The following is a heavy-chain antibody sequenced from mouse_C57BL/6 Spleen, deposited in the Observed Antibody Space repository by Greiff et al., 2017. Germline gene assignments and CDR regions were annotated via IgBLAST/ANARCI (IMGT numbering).Heavy chain of an antibody. Sequence: EVQVVESGGGLVQPGGSLSLSCAASGFTFTDYYMSWVRQPPGKALEWLGFIRNKANGYTTEYNTSVKGRFTISRDNSQSTLYLQMNALRAEDSATYYCASQLGRNYAMDYWGQGTSVTVSS. J-gene: IGHJ4*01. V-gene: IGHV7-3*01. CDR2: IRNKANGYTT. CDR3: ASQLGRNYAMDY. D-gene: IGHD4-1*02. CDR1: GFTFTDYY.